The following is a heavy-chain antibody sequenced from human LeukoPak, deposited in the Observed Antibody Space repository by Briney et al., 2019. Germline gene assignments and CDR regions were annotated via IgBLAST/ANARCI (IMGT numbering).Heavy chain of an antibody. CDR1: GFTFSSYG. D-gene: IGHD3-22*01. J-gene: IGHJ4*02. CDR2: ISYDGSNK. V-gene: IGHV3-30*03. Sequence: GRSLRLSCAASGFTFSSYGMHWVRQAPGKGLEWVAVISYDGSNKYYADSVKGRFTISRDNSKNTLYLQMNSLRAEDTAVYYCARAYSSGRDYWGQGTLVTVSS. CDR3: ARAYSSGRDY.